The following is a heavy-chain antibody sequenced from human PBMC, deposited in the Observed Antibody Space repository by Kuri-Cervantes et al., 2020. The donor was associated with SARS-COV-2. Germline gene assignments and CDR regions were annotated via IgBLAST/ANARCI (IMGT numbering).Heavy chain of an antibody. J-gene: IGHJ3*02. CDR2: ISSSSSYV. CDR1: GFTFSSYS. D-gene: IGHD3-16*01. V-gene: IGHV3-21*01. Sequence: GGSLRLSCAASGFTFSSYSMNWVRQAPGKGLEWVSSISSSSSYVYYADSVKGRFTISRDNAKNSLYLQMNSLRAEDTAVYYCARVADTLVSYGTDAFDIWGQGTMVTVSS. CDR3: ARVADTLVSYGTDAFDI.